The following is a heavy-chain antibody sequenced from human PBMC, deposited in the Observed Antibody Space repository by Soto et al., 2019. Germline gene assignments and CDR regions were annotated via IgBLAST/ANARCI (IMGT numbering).Heavy chain of an antibody. V-gene: IGHV3-30-3*01. J-gene: IGHJ6*02. CDR2: ISYDGSNK. Sequence: GGSLRLSCAASGFSLNSYAMHWVRQAPGKGLEWVAVISYDGSNKFYGDSVKGRFTISRDNSKNTVYLQMDSLRTEDTAVYYCESDCSSHTCYKQGGMDVWGQGATVTVSS. CDR1: GFSLNSYA. D-gene: IGHD2-2*02. CDR3: ESDCSSHTCYKQGGMDV.